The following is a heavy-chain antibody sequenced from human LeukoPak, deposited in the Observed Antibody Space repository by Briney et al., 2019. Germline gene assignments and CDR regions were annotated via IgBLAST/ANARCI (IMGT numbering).Heavy chain of an antibody. D-gene: IGHD6-19*01. CDR3: ARVGEQWVGRYDAFDV. V-gene: IGHV1-69*04. Sequence: SVKVSCKASGCTFSSYAISWVRQAPGQGLEWMGMIIPILGIANYPQKFQGRVTITADKSTSKDSMELSRLRSEDTAVYYCARVGEQWVGRYDAFDVWGQGTMVTVSS. CDR2: IIPILGIA. J-gene: IGHJ3*01. CDR1: GCTFSSYA.